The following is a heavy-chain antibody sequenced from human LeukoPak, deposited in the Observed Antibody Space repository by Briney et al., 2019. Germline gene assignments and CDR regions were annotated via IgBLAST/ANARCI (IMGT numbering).Heavy chain of an antibody. Sequence: ASVKVSCKASGYTFTSYAMHWVRQARGQRLEWMGWINAGNGNTKYSQKFQGRVTITRDTSASTAYMELSSLRSEDTAVYYCAREGVTEPFDYWGQGTLVTVSS. CDR3: AREGVTEPFDY. CDR2: INAGNGNT. J-gene: IGHJ4*02. V-gene: IGHV1-3*01. CDR1: GYTFTSYA. D-gene: IGHD1-14*01.